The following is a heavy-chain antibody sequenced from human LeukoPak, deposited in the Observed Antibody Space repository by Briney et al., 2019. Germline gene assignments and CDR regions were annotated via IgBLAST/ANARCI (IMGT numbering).Heavy chain of an antibody. V-gene: IGHV3-30-3*01. D-gene: IGHD6-13*01. J-gene: IGHJ4*02. CDR2: ISYDGSNK. CDR3: ARAVGIAAAPIDY. CDR1: GFTFSSYA. Sequence: SGGSLRLSCAASGFTFSSYAMHWVRQAPGKGLEWVAVISYDGSNKYYADSVKGRFTISRDNSKNTLYLQMNSLRAEDTAAYYCARAVGIAAAPIDYWGQGTLVTVSS.